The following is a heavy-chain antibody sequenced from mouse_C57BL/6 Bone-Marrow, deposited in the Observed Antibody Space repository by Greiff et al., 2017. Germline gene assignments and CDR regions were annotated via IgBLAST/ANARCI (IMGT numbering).Heavy chain of an antibody. D-gene: IGHD1-1*01. J-gene: IGHJ1*03. CDR1: GYTFTSYW. CDR2: IHPSDSDT. Sequence: QVQLQQPGAELVKPGASVKVSCKASGYTFTSYWMHWVKQRPGQGLEWLGRIHPSDSDTNYNQKFKGKATLTVDKSSSTAYIQVSSLTSDDSSVYYCAIPQFITTADWYFDVWGTGTTVTVSS. CDR3: AIPQFITTADWYFDV. V-gene: IGHV1-74*01.